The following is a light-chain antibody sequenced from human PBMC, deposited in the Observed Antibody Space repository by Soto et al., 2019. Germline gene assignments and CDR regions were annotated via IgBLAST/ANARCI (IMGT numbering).Light chain of an antibody. V-gene: IGLV2-14*03. Sequence: QSVLTQPASVSASPGQSITISCTGTSSDIGGFNFVSWYQQYPGQAPKLLIYEVSSRPSGVSNRFSGSKSGNTASLTISDLQPEDEADYHCCSYTNTNTFYVFGTGTKVTVL. CDR3: CSYTNTNTFYV. J-gene: IGLJ1*01. CDR1: SSDIGGFNF. CDR2: EVS.